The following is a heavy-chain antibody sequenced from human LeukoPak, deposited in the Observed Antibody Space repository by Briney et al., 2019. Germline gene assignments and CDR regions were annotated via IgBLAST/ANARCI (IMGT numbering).Heavy chain of an antibody. Sequence: PGGSLRLSCGASGFTFSSYGMHWVRQAPGKGLEWVAVISYDGSNKYYADSVKGRFTISRDNSKNTLYLQMNSLRAEDTAVYYSDRDASNGYTYRFYYYYYGMDVWGQGTTVTVSS. D-gene: IGHD5-18*01. V-gene: IGHV3-30*03. CDR3: DRDASNGYTYRFYYYYYGMDV. J-gene: IGHJ6*02. CDR2: ISYDGSNK. CDR1: GFTFSSYG.